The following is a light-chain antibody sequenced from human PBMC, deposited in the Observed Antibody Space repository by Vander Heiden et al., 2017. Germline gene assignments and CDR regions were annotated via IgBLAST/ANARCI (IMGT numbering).Light chain of an antibody. V-gene: IGLV2-14*03. CDR1: SSDVGGYNY. Sequence: QSALTQPASVSGSPGQSITISCTGTSSDVGGYNYVSWYQQHPGKAPKLMIYDVSNRPSGVSNRFSGSKSGNTASRTISGLQAEDEADYYCTSYTDSSTLGVFGGGTKLTVL. CDR2: DVS. J-gene: IGLJ3*02. CDR3: TSYTDSSTLGV.